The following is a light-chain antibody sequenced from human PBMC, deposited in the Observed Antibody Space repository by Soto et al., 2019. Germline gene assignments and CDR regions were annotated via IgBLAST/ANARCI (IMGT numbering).Light chain of an antibody. J-gene: IGKJ2*01. CDR2: DAS. CDR3: QQYARTPYA. Sequence: ESVLSQSPCALSLSPRERATLSFRASQRIRNSYLAWYQQKPGQAPRLLLYDASSRATGIPDRVSGSGSGTDFTLTISRLEPEDFTVYYCQQYARTPYAFGQGTKVDIK. CDR1: QRIRNSY. V-gene: IGKV3-20*01.